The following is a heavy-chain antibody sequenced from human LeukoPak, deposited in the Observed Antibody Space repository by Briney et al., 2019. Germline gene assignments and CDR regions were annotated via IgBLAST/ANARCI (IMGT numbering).Heavy chain of an antibody. D-gene: IGHD3-16*02. CDR3: AKAGVWGSYRPYFDY. CDR2: ISGSGGST. V-gene: IGHV3-23*01. CDR1: GFTFSSYA. J-gene: IGHJ4*02. Sequence: GGSLRLSCAASGFTFSSYAMSWVRQAPGKGLEWVSAISGSGGSTCYADSVKGRFTISRDNSKNTLYLQMNSLRAEDTAVYYCAKAGVWGSYRPYFDYWGQGTLVTVSS.